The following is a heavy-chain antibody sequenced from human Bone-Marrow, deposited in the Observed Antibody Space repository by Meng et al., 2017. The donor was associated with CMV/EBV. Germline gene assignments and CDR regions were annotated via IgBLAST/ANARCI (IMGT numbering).Heavy chain of an antibody. CDR2: ISGTGTMT. D-gene: IGHD3-10*01. CDR3: AREVGSGSYSPIYYHYGMDV. Sequence: GESLKISCAASGFTFSNSAMSWVRQAPGKGLEWVSSISGTGTMTFYTDSVKGRLTISRDNSKNTLYLDIDSLRPADTDIYYCAREVGSGSYSPIYYHYGMDVWGQGTTVTVSS. CDR1: GFTFSNSA. J-gene: IGHJ6*02. V-gene: IGHV3-23*01.